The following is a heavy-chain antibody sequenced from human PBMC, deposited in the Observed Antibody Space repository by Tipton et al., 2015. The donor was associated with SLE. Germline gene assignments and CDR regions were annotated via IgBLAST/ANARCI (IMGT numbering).Heavy chain of an antibody. J-gene: IGHJ2*01. Sequence: TLSLTCAVYGGSFSGYYWSWIHQPPGKGLEWIGEINHSGSTNYNPSLKSRVTISVDTSKNQFSLKLSSATAADTAVYYCARGPLLDLWGRGTLVTVSS. V-gene: IGHV4-34*01. CDR1: GGSFSGYY. D-gene: IGHD5/OR15-5a*01. CDR3: ARGPLLDL. CDR2: INHSGST.